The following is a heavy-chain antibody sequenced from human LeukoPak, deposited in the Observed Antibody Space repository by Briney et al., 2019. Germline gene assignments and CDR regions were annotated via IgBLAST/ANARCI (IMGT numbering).Heavy chain of an antibody. Sequence: AAVKVSCKASGYTFTGYYMHCVRQAPGQGLEWMGWINPNSGGTNYAQKFQGRVTMTRDTSISTAYMELSRLRSDDTAVYYCARGGITMVRGVIMTWVTDDDFDIWGQGTMVTVSS. J-gene: IGHJ3*02. D-gene: IGHD3-10*01. V-gene: IGHV1-2*02. CDR1: GYTFTGYY. CDR2: INPNSGGT. CDR3: ARGGITMVRGVIMTWVTDDDFDI.